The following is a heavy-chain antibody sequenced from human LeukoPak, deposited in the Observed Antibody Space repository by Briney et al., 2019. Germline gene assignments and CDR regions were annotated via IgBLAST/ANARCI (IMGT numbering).Heavy chain of an antibody. D-gene: IGHD3-22*01. V-gene: IGHV3-30*02. J-gene: IGHJ4*02. CDR2: IYYDGNGK. CDR1: GFTFSTYG. CDR3: AKDLDSSALFPFDY. Sequence: GGSLRLSCAVSGFTFSTYGMHWVRQAPGKGLEWVAVIYYDGNGKYYGDSVKGRFTISRDNSKNTLYLQMNSLRAEDTAVYYCAKDLDSSALFPFDYWGQGTLVTVSS.